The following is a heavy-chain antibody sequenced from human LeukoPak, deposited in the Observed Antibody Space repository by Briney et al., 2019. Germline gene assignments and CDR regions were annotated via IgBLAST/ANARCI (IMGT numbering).Heavy chain of an antibody. CDR1: GFTFRRYD. J-gene: IGHJ3*02. CDR2: ISGNGDST. CDR3: ALYCSGGSCYSMGGAFDI. V-gene: IGHV3-23*01. D-gene: IGHD2-15*01. Sequence: GGSLRLSCAASGFTFRRYDVSCVRQAPGKGLEWVSAISGNGDSTYYVDSVKGRITISRDNSKNTLYLQMHSLRAEDTAVYYCALYCSGGSCYSMGGAFDIWGQGTVVTVSS.